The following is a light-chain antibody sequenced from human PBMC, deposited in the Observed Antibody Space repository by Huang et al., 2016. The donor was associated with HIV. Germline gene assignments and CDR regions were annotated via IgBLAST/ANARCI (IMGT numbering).Light chain of an antibody. CDR1: QTVSSSN. CDR2: NAF. J-gene: IGKJ1*01. V-gene: IGKV3-20*01. CDR3: QQYGTSPRT. Sequence: EIVLTQSPGTLCLSPGERATLSCRASQTVSSSNLALFQQKAGQAPRLLIYNAFRRATGIPERFSGSGSGTDFTLTISRLEPEDFAVYYCQQYGTSPRTFGQGTKLDIK.